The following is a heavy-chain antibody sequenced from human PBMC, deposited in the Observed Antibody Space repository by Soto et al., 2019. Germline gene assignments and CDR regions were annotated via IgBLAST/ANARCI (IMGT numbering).Heavy chain of an antibody. Sequence: PSETLSLTCTVSNDSIRSGTYYWAWIRQPPGRGLEWMGSLSYLGTTDYNPSPKSRVTISKDASKNQFSLKLTSVTAADTAVYYCATGRSDSGWYEGHFWGRGTLVTVSS. CDR3: ATGRSDSGWYEGHF. CDR2: LSYLGTT. D-gene: IGHD6-19*01. V-gene: IGHV4-39*01. CDR1: NDSIRSGTYY. J-gene: IGHJ4*02.